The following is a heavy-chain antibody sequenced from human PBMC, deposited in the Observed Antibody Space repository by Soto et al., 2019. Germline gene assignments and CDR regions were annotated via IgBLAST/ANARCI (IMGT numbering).Heavy chain of an antibody. V-gene: IGHV4-30-4*01. CDR1: GDSISTVDCF. CDR2: IYKSTTT. Sequence: QVHLLESGPGLVKPSQTLSLTCSVSGDSISTVDCFWAWIRQPPGQALESIGYIYKSTTTYYNPSFASRVAISLDTSKSKFSLNVTSVTSADSAVYFCARGRYCLTGRCFPNWFDSWGQGTLVTVSS. CDR3: ARGRYCLTGRCFPNWFDS. J-gene: IGHJ5*01. D-gene: IGHD2-15*01.